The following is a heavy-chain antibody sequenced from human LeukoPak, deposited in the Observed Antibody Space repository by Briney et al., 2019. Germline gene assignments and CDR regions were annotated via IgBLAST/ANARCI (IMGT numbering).Heavy chain of an antibody. CDR2: INHSGST. Sequence: SETLSLTCAVCGGSFSGYYWSWIRQPPGKGLEWIGEINHSGSTNYNPSLKSRVTISVDTSKNQFSLKLSSVTAADTAVYYCASFSSPGDYWGQGTLVTVSS. V-gene: IGHV4-34*01. CDR1: GGSFSGYY. D-gene: IGHD6-13*01. J-gene: IGHJ4*02. CDR3: ASFSSPGDY.